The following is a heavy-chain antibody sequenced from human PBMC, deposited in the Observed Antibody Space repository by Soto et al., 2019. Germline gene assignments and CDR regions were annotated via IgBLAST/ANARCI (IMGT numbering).Heavy chain of an antibody. CDR2: VSPSGRT. J-gene: IGHJ5*02. V-gene: IGHV4-4*09. CDR3: ARLLGGYDDYGGWFAP. CDR1: GGSISPYS. D-gene: IGHD4-17*01. Sequence: QVHLVESGPGLVKPSETLSLTCTISGGSISPYSWTWIRQSPGKGLEWIGYVSPSGRTFYTPSLKSRLTMSLDTTRRQFSLRLKSVSAADTAVYYCARLLGGYDDYGGWFAPWGQGTLVTVSP.